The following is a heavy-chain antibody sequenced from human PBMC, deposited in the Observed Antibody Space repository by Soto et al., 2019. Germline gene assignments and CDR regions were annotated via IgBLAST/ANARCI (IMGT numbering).Heavy chain of an antibody. Sequence: GGSLRLSCASSGFTFSSYSMNLVRQAPGKGLEWVSYISSSSSTIYYADSVKGRFTISRDNAKNSLYLQMNSLRDEDTAVYYCARAVGYCTNGVCSRFDPWGQGTLVTVSS. D-gene: IGHD2-8*01. J-gene: IGHJ5*02. CDR1: GFTFSSYS. CDR2: ISSSSSTI. V-gene: IGHV3-48*02. CDR3: ARAVGYCTNGVCSRFDP.